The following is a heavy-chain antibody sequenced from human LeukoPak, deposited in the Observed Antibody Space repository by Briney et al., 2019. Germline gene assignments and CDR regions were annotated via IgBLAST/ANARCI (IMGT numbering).Heavy chain of an antibody. CDR1: GGSIDTWY. Sequence: PSETLSLTCTVSGGSIDTWYWSWIRQPPGRGLEWIGSIYYSGSTYYNPSLKSRVTISVGTSKNQLSLKLSSVTAADTAVYYCARTGPRRGGLDVWGQGTTVTVSS. V-gene: IGHV4-59*05. J-gene: IGHJ6*02. CDR2: IYYSGST. D-gene: IGHD3/OR15-3a*01. CDR3: ARTGPRRGGLDV.